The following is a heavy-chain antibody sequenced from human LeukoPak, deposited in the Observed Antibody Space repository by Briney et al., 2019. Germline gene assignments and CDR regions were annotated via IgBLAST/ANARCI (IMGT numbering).Heavy chain of an antibody. J-gene: IGHJ4*02. Sequence: GGSLRLSCAASGFTFDDYGMSWVRQAPGKGLEWVSGINWNGGSTGYADSVKGRFTISRDNAKNSLYLQMNSLRAEDTALYYCASWNLEVVAGPPAPDYWGQGTLVTVSS. CDR1: GFTFDDYG. CDR3: ASWNLEVVAGPPAPDY. D-gene: IGHD6-19*01. V-gene: IGHV3-20*04. CDR2: INWNGGST.